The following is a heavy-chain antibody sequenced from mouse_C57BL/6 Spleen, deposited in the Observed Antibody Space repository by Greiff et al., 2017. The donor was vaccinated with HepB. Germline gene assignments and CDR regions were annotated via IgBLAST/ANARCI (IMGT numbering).Heavy chain of an antibody. CDR1: GFNIKNTY. D-gene: IGHD2-4*01. Sequence: VQLQQSVAELVRPGASVKLSCTASGFNIKNTYMHWVKQRPEQGLEWIGRIDPANGNTKYAPKFPGQATITADTSSNPAYLQLSRLTSEDTVIYYCAYDYEGLYAMDYWGQGTSVTVSS. V-gene: IGHV14-3*01. CDR3: AYDYEGLYAMDY. J-gene: IGHJ4*01. CDR2: IDPANGNT.